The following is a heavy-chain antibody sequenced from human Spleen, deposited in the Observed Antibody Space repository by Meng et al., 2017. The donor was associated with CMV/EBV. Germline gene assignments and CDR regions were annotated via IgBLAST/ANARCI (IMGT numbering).Heavy chain of an antibody. CDR2: ISGSGVSI. CDR3: AKDDYNTSPRRFDS. Sequence: ASGFRFSIYAMSWVRQAPGKGLEWVSTISGSGVSIYYAHSVKGRFTISRDNSKNTVFLQMNSLRVEDTAMYYCAKDDYNTSPRRFDSWGQGTLVTVSS. J-gene: IGHJ5*01. V-gene: IGHV3-23*01. D-gene: IGHD4/OR15-4a*01. CDR1: GFRFSIYA.